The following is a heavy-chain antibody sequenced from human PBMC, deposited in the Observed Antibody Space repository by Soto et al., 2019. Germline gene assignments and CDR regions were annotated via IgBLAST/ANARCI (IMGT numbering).Heavy chain of an antibody. CDR1: AGSLSNYY. J-gene: IGHJ4*02. Sequence: LSLTCSVSAGSLSNYYWTWIRQSPGKGLEWIGEIYHTGSTKYNPSLKSRVAISVDMSKNQFSLTLNSVTPADTAVYYCARGGRGSGLYFLYYFDLWGQGTLVTVSS. CDR3: ARGGRGSGLYFLYYFDL. CDR2: IYHTGST. V-gene: IGHV4-59*01. D-gene: IGHD6-19*01.